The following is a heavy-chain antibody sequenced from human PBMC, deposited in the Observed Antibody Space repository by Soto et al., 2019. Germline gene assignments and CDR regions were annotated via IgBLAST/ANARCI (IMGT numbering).Heavy chain of an antibody. D-gene: IGHD1-20*01. V-gene: IGHV3-21*01. CDR2: ISSSSSYI. CDR3: ARARLTGTIVPFFDY. CDR1: GFTFSSYS. Sequence: GGSLRLSCAASGFTFSSYSMNWVRQAPGKGLEWVSSISSSSSYIYYADSVKGRFTISRDNAKNSLYLQMNSLRAEDTAVYYCARARLTGTIVPFFDYWGQGTLVTVSS. J-gene: IGHJ4*02.